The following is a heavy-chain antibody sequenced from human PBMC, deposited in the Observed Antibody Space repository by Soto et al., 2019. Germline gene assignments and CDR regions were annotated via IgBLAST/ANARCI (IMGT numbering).Heavy chain of an antibody. CDR1: GFTFSSYS. CDR3: ARDLTFGGVIVNASDI. CDR2: ISSSSSTI. V-gene: IGHV3-48*01. Sequence: EVQLVESGGGLVQPGGSLRLSCAASGFTFSSYSMNWVRQAPGKGLEWVSYISSSSSTIYYADSVKGRFTISRDNAKNSLYLQMNSLRAEDTAVYYCARDLTFGGVIVNASDIWGQGTMVTDSS. J-gene: IGHJ3*02. D-gene: IGHD3-16*02.